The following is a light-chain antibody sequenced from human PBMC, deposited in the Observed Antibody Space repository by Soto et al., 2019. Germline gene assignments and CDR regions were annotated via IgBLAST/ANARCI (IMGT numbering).Light chain of an antibody. V-gene: IGKV3-15*01. CDR3: QHYNIWPHMLA. CDR1: QSVSSN. CDR2: DTS. Sequence: DIVLTQSPATLSASPGKRATLSCRASQSVSSNLAWYQQKPGQAPRLLIYDTSTRATDIPARFSGSGSGTEFTLTISSLQSEDFAVYYCQHYNIWPHMLAFGEGTKVEI. J-gene: IGKJ4*01.